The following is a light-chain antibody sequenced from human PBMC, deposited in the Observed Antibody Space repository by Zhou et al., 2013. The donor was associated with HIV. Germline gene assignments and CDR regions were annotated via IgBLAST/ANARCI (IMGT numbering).Light chain of an antibody. CDR1: QGISKW. CDR3: QKYNSAPRT. Sequence: DIQMTQSPSSVSASVGDRITITCRASQGISKWLAWYQQKPGKVPKLLIYAASTLQSGVPSRFSGSGSGTDFTLTISSLQPEDVATYYCQKYNSAPRTFGQGTKVEIK. V-gene: IGKV1-27*01. J-gene: IGKJ1*01. CDR2: AAS.